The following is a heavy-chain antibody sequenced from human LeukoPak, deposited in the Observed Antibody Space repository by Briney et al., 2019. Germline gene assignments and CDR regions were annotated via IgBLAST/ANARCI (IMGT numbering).Heavy chain of an antibody. CDR3: ARGPYGDYARNWFDP. Sequence: GGSLRLSCAASGFTFSSYAMHWVRQAPGKGLEYVSAISSNGGSTYYATSVKGRFTISRDNSKNTLYLQMGSLRAEDMAVYYCARGPYGDYARNWFDPWGQGTLVTVSS. D-gene: IGHD4-17*01. J-gene: IGHJ5*02. CDR1: GFTFSSYA. V-gene: IGHV3-64*01. CDR2: ISSNGGST.